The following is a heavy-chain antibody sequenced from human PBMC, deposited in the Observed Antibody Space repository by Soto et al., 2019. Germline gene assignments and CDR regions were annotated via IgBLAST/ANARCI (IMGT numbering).Heavy chain of an antibody. CDR2: IIPLFGTT. Sequence: QVQVVQSGVEVRRPGSSVKVSCKASGDTFKNCVISWVRQAAGQGLEWMGGIIPLFGTTDFAKRFQGRLTITTDESTTTAYMELRRLRSEATATYYCAAELGFGKLSVVWGQGTTVIVSS. J-gene: IGHJ6*02. CDR3: AAELGFGKLSVV. V-gene: IGHV1-69*01. D-gene: IGHD3-10*01. CDR1: GDTFKNCV.